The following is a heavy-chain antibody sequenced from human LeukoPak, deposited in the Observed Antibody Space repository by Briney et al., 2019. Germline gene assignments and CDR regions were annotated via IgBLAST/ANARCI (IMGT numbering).Heavy chain of an antibody. V-gene: IGHV3-9*01. J-gene: IGHJ4*02. CDR3: AKDIYRFGGGGSDS. D-gene: IGHD3-16*02. Sequence: GGSLRLSCAASGFIFGDYAMHWVRQVPGKGLAWVSGISWDSGNRGYADSVKGRFTISRDNAKNSVYLQMNTLGADDTGFYYCAKDIYRFGGGGSDSWGPGVLVTVSS. CDR2: ISWDSGNR. CDR1: GFIFGDYA.